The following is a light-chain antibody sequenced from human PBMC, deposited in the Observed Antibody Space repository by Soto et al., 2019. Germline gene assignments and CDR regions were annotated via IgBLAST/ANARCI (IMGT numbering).Light chain of an antibody. Sequence: QSALTQPASVSGSPGQSITISFTGTSSDVGGYNYVSWYQQHPGKAPKLMIFDVSKRPSGVSNRFAGSKSGNTASLTISGLQAEDEADYYCSSYTSSSTLYVFGTGTKRTVL. CDR1: SSDVGGYNY. V-gene: IGLV2-14*01. CDR2: DVS. J-gene: IGLJ1*01. CDR3: SSYTSSSTLYV.